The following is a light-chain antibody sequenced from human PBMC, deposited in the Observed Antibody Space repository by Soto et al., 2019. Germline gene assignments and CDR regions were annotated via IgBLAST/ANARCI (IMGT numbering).Light chain of an antibody. Sequence: DIQMTQSPSAMSAFVGDRVTISCRASQDISDFLAWFQQKPGEVPKRLIYAASSLESGVPSRFSGSGSGTEFTLTISSLQPEDFATYYCLQKNRYPWTFGQGTKVDIK. CDR3: LQKNRYPWT. V-gene: IGKV1-17*03. CDR1: QDISDF. CDR2: AAS. J-gene: IGKJ1*01.